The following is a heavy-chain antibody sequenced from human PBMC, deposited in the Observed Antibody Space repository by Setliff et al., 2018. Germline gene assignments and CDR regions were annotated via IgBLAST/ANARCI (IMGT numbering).Heavy chain of an antibody. CDR3: ARVTNWGLDLRFDP. CDR2: SNHSGST. Sequence: PSETLSLTCNVSGVSISSYYWSWIRQPPGKGLEWIGESNHSGSTNYNPSLKSRVTMSVATFENHFSLKLNSLTAADTAVYYCARVTNWGLDLRFDPWGQGILVTVSS. V-gene: IGHV4-34*01. J-gene: IGHJ5*02. D-gene: IGHD7-27*01. CDR1: GVSISSYY.